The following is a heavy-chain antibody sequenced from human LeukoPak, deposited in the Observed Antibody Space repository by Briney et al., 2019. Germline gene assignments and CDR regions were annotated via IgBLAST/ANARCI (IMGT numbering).Heavy chain of an antibody. J-gene: IGHJ4*02. Sequence: GESLKISCKGSGYGFTNYWIGWVRQLPGKGLEWMGIIYPGDSDTRYSPSFQGQVTISVDKSISTTYLQWSSLRASDTAIYYCARRDGNFCDYWGQGTVVTVSS. CDR3: ARRDGNFCDY. V-gene: IGHV5-51*01. CDR2: IYPGDSDT. D-gene: IGHD5-24*01. CDR1: GYGFTNYW.